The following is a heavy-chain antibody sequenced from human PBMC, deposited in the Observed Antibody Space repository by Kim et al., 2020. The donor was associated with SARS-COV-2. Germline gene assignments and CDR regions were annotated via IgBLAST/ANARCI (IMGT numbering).Heavy chain of an antibody. D-gene: IGHD6-19*01. Sequence: YNPSRKGRVTISVDTYKNQFSLWLSSVTAADTAVYYCARGESYLAGSFDYWGQGTLVPVSS. CDR3: ARGESYLAGSFDY. J-gene: IGHJ4*02. V-gene: IGHV4-34*01.